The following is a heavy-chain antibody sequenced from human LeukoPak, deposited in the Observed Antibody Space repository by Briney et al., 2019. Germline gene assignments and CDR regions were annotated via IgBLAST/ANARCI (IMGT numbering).Heavy chain of an antibody. D-gene: IGHD2-15*01. V-gene: IGHV4-59*08. CDR3: ARVCSGGSCYSFGDWFDP. CDR2: IYYSGST. J-gene: IGHJ5*02. CDR1: GGSISSYY. Sequence: SETLSLTCTVSGGSISSYYWSWIRQPPGKGLEWIGYIYYSGSTNYNPSLKSRVTISVDTSKNQFSLKLSSVTAADTAVYYCARVCSGGSCYSFGDWFDPWGQGTLVTVSS.